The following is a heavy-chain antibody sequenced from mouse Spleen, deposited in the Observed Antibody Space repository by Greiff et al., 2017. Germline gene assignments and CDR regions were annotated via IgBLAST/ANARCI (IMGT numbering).Heavy chain of an antibody. CDR2: INSNGGST. Sequence: EVKLVESGGGLVKPGGSLKLSCAASGFTFSSYAMSWVRQTPEKRLEWVAAINSNGGSTYYPDTVKDRFTISRDNAKNTLYLQMSSLRSEDTALYYCARHYGDYNAWFAYWGQGTLVTVSA. CDR1: GFTFSSYA. J-gene: IGHJ3*01. CDR3: ARHYGDYNAWFAY. V-gene: IGHV5-6-2*01. D-gene: IGHD2-13*01.